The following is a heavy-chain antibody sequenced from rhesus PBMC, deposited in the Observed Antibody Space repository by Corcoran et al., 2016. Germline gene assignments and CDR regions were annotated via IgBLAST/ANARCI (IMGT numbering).Heavy chain of an antibody. CDR3: ASTTYSSGWPIFDY. J-gene: IGHJ4*01. CDR2: IYGSGSST. Sequence: QLQLQESGPGLVKPSETLSVTCAVSGGSISSSYWSWIRQAPGKGLEWIGYIYGSGSSTNYNPSLKSRVTLSVETSKNQLSLKLSSVTAADTAVYYCASTTYSSGWPIFDYWGQGVLVTVSS. V-gene: IGHV4-169*02. CDR1: GGSISSSY. D-gene: IGHD6-31*01.